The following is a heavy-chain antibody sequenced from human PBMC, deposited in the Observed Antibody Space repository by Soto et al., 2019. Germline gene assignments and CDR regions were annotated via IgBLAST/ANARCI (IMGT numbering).Heavy chain of an antibody. V-gene: IGHV1-69*08. CDR3: AREAPIADKQSFYYYYYYMDV. CDR2: IIPILGIA. Sequence: QVQLVQSGAEVKKPGSSVKVSCKASGGTFSSYTISWVRQAPGQGLEWMGRIIPILGIANYAQKFQGRVTITADKSTSTAYMELSSLRSEDTAVYYCAREAPIADKQSFYYYYYYMDVWGKGTTGTVSS. J-gene: IGHJ6*03. D-gene: IGHD6-13*01. CDR1: GGTFSSYT.